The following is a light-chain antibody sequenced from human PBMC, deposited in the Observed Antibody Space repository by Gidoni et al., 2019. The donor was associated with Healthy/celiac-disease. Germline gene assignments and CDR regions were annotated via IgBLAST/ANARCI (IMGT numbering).Light chain of an antibody. CDR3: AAWDDSLNGVV. J-gene: IGLJ2*01. Sequence: QSVLKQPPSASGTDGQRVTISCSGSSSNIGRNTVNWYQQLPGTAPKLLIYSNKQRPSAVPDRFSGSKSGTSASLSIGVLQSEDEADSYCAAWDDSLNGVVFGGGTKLTVL. V-gene: IGLV1-44*01. CDR2: SNK. CDR1: SSNIGRNT.